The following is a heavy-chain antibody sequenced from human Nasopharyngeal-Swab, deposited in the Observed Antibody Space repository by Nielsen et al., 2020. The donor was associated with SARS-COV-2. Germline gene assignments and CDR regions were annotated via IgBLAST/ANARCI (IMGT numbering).Heavy chain of an antibody. CDR2: ISYDGSNK. J-gene: IGHJ5*02. CDR3: AKDGGAAAGTRWFDP. CDR1: GFPFSSYV. Sequence: GESLKISCAASGFPFSSYVMHWVRQAPGKGLEWVAVISYDGSNKYYADSVKGRFTISRDNSKNTLYLQMNSLRAEDTAVYYCAKDGGAAAGTRWFDPWGQGTLVTVSS. V-gene: IGHV3-30*18. D-gene: IGHD6-13*01.